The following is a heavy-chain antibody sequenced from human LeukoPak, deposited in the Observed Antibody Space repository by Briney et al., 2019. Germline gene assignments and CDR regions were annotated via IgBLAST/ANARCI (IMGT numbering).Heavy chain of an antibody. CDR1: GFTFSSYE. CDR2: ISSSGSTI. V-gene: IGHV3-48*03. Sequence: GGSLRLSCAASGFTFSSYEMNWVRQAPGKGLEWVSYISSSGSTIYYADSVKGRFTISRDNAKNSLYLQMNSLRAEDTAAYYCARDRGTSTVRSFDIWGQGTMVTVSS. CDR3: ARDRGTSTVRSFDI. D-gene: IGHD4-17*01. J-gene: IGHJ3*02.